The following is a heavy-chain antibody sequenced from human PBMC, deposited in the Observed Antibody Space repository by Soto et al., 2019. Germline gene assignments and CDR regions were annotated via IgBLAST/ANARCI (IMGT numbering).Heavy chain of an antibody. Sequence: ESGGGVVQPGRSLRLSCAASGFTFSSYGMHWVRQAPGKGLEWVAVIWYDGSNKYYADSVKGRFTISRDNSKNTLYLQMNSLRAEDTAVYYCARGPEYSGYDLDYWGQGTLVTVSS. D-gene: IGHD5-12*01. CDR1: GFTFSSYG. CDR3: ARGPEYSGYDLDY. CDR2: IWYDGSNK. V-gene: IGHV3-33*01. J-gene: IGHJ4*02.